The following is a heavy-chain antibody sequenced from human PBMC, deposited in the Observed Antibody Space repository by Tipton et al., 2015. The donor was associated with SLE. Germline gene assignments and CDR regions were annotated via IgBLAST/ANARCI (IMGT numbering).Heavy chain of an antibody. D-gene: IGHD4-17*01. CDR1: GGSISSSSYY. CDR2: IYYSGST. Sequence: TLSLTCTVSGGSISSSSYYWGWIRQPPGKGLEWIGSIYYSGSTNYNPSLKSRVTISADTSKNQFSLKLSSVTAADTAVYYCATFGTTVTTQFDYWGQGTLVTVSS. J-gene: IGHJ4*02. V-gene: IGHV4-39*07. CDR3: ATFGTTVTTQFDY.